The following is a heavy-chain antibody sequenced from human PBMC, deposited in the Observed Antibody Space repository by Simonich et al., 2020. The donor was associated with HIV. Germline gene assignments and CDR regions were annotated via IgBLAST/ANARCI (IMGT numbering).Heavy chain of an antibody. Sequence: QVQLQQWGAGLLKPSETLSLTCAVYGGSFSGYYWSWIRQPPGKGLEWIGEINHSGSPNNNPSLKSRVTISVDTSKNQFSMKLSSVTAADTAVYYCARGFYQRLYYFDYWGQGTLVTVSS. CDR1: GGSFSGYY. J-gene: IGHJ4*02. CDR3: ARGFYQRLYYFDY. V-gene: IGHV4-34*01. D-gene: IGHD2-2*01. CDR2: INHSGSP.